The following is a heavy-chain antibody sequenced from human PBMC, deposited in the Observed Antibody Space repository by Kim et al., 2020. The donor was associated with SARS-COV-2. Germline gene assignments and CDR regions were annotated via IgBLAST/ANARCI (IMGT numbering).Heavy chain of an antibody. CDR2: LFYTGYT. J-gene: IGHJ5*02. CDR1: GGYVSYVLDY. CDR3: ARHRVLWGVVPTWFDP. Sequence: SETLSLTCSVSGGYVSYVLDYWAWIRQPPGKGLEWIGTLFYTGYTYYSPSLRGRATISVDTSKNQFSLKFESLNVADTAVYYCARHRVLWGVVPTWFDPWGEGALFTVSS. V-gene: IGHV4-39*01. D-gene: IGHD3-10*01.